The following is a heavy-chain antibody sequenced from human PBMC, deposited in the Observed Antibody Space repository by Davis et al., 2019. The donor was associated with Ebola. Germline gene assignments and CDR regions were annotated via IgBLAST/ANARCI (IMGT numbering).Heavy chain of an antibody. CDR3: AREIVVVVAATGYYYYGMDV. J-gene: IGHJ6*04. D-gene: IGHD2-15*01. CDR1: GYTFTSYD. V-gene: IGHV1-8*01. Sequence: ASVKVSCKASGYTFTSYDINWARQAPGQGLEWMGWMNSISGNTGYAQKFQGRVTMTRDTSTSTVYMELSSLRSEDTAVYYCAREIVVVVAATGYYYYGMDVWGKGTTVTVSS. CDR2: MNSISGNT.